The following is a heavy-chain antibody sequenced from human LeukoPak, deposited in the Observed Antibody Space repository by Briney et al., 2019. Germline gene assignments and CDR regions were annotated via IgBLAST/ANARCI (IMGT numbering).Heavy chain of an antibody. D-gene: IGHD3-10*01. V-gene: IGHV3-23*01. CDR3: AKMSGVVWFGELRLPFDS. CDR1: GFTFSNYA. CDR2: ISAGGASLFSGSGSAA. Sequence: LSGGSLRLSCVASGFTFSNYAMIWVRQAPGKGPQWVSVISAGGASLFSGSGSAAYYADSVGGRFTISRDNSKNTLYLQMNSLRADDTAVYYCAKMSGVVWFGELRLPFDSWGQGTVVTVSS. J-gene: IGHJ4*02.